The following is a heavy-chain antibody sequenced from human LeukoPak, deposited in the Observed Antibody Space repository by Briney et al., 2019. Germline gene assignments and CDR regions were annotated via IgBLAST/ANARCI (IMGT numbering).Heavy chain of an antibody. CDR2: INPNSGDT. J-gene: IGHJ6*02. Sequence: GASVKVSCKASGYTFTGYYMHWVRQAPGQGLEWMGWINPNSGDTNYAEKFQDRVTMTRDPSITTAYMELSSLRSDDTAVYYCARGHYYYYMDVWGRGTTVTVSS. V-gene: IGHV1-2*02. CDR3: ARGHYYYYMDV. CDR1: GYTFTGYY.